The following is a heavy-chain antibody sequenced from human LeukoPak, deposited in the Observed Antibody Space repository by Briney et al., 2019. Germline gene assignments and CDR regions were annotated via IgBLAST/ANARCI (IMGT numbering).Heavy chain of an antibody. J-gene: IGHJ4*02. V-gene: IGHV1-18*01. CDR1: GYTFTSYG. D-gene: IGHD3-22*01. CDR3: ATDPWYYSEVVY. Sequence: AASVTVSCKASGYTFTSYGISWVRQAPGQGLEWMGWISAYNVNTNYAQKLQGRVTMTTDTSTSTAYMELRSLRSEDTAVYYCATDPWYYSEVVYWGQGTLVTVSS. CDR2: ISAYNVNT.